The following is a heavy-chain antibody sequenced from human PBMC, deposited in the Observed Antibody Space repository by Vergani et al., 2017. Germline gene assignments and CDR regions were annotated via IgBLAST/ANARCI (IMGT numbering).Heavy chain of an antibody. V-gene: IGHV1-2*02. CDR2: INPDSGNT. J-gene: IGHJ4*02. CDR1: GYTFTDYY. D-gene: IGHD6-13*01. CDR3: ARDPAAAGRTPQFDY. Sequence: QVQLVQSGAEVKKPGASVKVSCKASGYTFTDYYMHWVRQAPGQGLEWMGWINPDSGNTNYAQKFQGRVTMTRDTSISTAYMELSRLRSDDTAVYYCARDPAAAGRTPQFDYWGQGTLVTVSS.